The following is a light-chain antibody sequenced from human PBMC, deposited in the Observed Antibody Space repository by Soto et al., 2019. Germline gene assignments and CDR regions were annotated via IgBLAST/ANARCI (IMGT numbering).Light chain of an antibody. CDR3: SLYTGSSTYVV. J-gene: IGLJ2*01. CDR1: SGDVGSYNR. CDR2: EVN. Sequence: QSVLTQPPSVSGSPGQSVTISCTGTSGDVGSYNRVSWYQQPPGTAPKLMIYEVNNRPSGVPDRFSGSKSGNTASLTISGLQAEDEADYYCSLYTGSSTYVVFGGGTQLTVL. V-gene: IGLV2-18*01.